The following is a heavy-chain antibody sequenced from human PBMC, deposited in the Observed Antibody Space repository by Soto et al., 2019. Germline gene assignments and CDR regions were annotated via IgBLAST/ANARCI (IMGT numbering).Heavy chain of an antibody. Sequence: EVQLVESGGGLVKPGGSLRLSCAASGFTFSSYSMNWVHQAPGKGLEWVSSISSSSSYIYYADSVKGRFTISRDNAKNSLYLQMNSLRAEDTAVYYCARVGIGCGGDCHLDYWGQGTLVTVSS. V-gene: IGHV3-21*01. CDR2: ISSSSSYI. CDR1: GFTFSSYS. CDR3: ARVGIGCGGDCHLDY. J-gene: IGHJ4*02. D-gene: IGHD2-21*02.